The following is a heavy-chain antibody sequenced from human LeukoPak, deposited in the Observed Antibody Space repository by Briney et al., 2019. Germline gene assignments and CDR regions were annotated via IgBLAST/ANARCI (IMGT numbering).Heavy chain of an antibody. CDR3: AKHEGGIAASGYYYYYGMDV. V-gene: IGHV4-4*07. CDR2: IYSSGTT. J-gene: IGHJ6*02. CDR1: GGSISSYY. D-gene: IGHD6-13*01. Sequence: PSETLSLTCTVSGGSISSYYWNWIRQPAGKGLEWIGRIYSSGTTSYNSSLKSRVTMSVDTSKNQFSLKLSSVTAADTAVYYCAKHEGGIAASGYYYYYGMDVWGQGTTVTVSS.